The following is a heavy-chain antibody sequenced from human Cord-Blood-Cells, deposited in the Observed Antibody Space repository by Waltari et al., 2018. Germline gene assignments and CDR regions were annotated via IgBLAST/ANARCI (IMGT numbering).Heavy chain of an antibody. D-gene: IGHD3-10*01. CDR3: AAARSTYYYGSGSYYDY. V-gene: IGHV1-58*01. J-gene: IGHJ4*02. CDR1: GFTFTSSP. Sequence: QMQLVQSGPEVKKPGTSVKVSCKASGFTFTSSPVQWVHQARGKRLEWIGWIVVGSGNTNYAQKFQERVTITRDMSTSTAYMELSSLRSEDTAVYYCAAARSTYYYGSGSYYDYWGQGTLVTVSS. CDR2: IVVGSGNT.